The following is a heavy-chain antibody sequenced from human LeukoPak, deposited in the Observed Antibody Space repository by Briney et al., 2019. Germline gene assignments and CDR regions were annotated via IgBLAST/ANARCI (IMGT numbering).Heavy chain of an antibody. CDR2: ITISGHTK. Sequence: GGSLGLSCAASGFDLSTYEMNWDRQAPGKGLEWIADITISGHTKNYADSVKGRFTISRDNARTSLYLQMNSLRVEDTGVYYCARGDPHADLWGQGTLVTVSS. CDR1: GFDLSTYE. J-gene: IGHJ5*02. CDR3: ARGDPHADL. V-gene: IGHV3-48*03.